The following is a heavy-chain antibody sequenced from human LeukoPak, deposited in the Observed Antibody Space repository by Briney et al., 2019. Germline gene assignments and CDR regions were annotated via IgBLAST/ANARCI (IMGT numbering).Heavy chain of an antibody. CDR1: GGTFSSYT. CDR3: ARVIAASAFDI. Sequence: ASVKVSFKASGGTFSSYTISWVRQAPGQGHEWMGRIIPILGIANYAQKFQGRVTITADKSTSTAYMELSSLRAEDTAVYYCARVIAASAFDIWGQGTMVTVSS. V-gene: IGHV1-69*02. CDR2: IIPILGIA. D-gene: IGHD6-6*01. J-gene: IGHJ3*02.